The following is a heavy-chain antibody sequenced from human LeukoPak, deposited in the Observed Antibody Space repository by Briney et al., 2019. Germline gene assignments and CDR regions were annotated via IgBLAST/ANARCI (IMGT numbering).Heavy chain of an antibody. J-gene: IGHJ4*02. CDR2: IDASDSYT. Sequence: GEPLQISCQGTGSRFTSYWISWVRQLPGKGLEWMGRIDASDSYTNYSPSFQGHVTISADKSISTAYLQWSSLKASDTAMYYCARRSGVAGKGSLDYWGQGTLVTVSS. V-gene: IGHV5-10-1*01. CDR1: GSRFTSYW. D-gene: IGHD6-19*01. CDR3: ARRSGVAGKGSLDY.